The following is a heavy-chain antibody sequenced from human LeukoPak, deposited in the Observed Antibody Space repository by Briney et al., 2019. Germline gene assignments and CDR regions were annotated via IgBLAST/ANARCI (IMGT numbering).Heavy chain of an antibody. CDR2: ISSSSSII. V-gene: IGHV3-21*01. D-gene: IGHD2-2*01. CDR3: ARDALLPSPAAHRAYYYYGMDV. J-gene: IGHJ6*02. Sequence: GGSLRLSCAVSGFTFSRNGMNWVRQAPGKGLEWVSSISSSSSIIYCADSVKGRFTTSRDNAKNSLYLQMNSLRAEDTAVYYCARDALLPSPAAHRAYYYYGMDVWGQGTTVTVSS. CDR1: GFTFSRNG.